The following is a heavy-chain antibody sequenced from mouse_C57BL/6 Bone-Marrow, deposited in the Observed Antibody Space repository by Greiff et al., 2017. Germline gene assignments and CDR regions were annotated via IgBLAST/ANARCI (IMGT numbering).Heavy chain of an antibody. V-gene: IGHV1-5*01. J-gene: IGHJ1*03. CDR3: TSYYYGSRGYFDV. Sequence: EVQLQQSGTVLARPGASVKMSCKTSGYTFTSYWMHWVKQRPGQGLEWIGAIYPGNSDTSYNQKFKGKGKLTAVTSASTAYMELSSLTNEDSAVDYCTSYYYGSRGYFDVWGTGTTVTVSS. CDR1: GYTFTSYW. D-gene: IGHD1-1*01. CDR2: IYPGNSDT.